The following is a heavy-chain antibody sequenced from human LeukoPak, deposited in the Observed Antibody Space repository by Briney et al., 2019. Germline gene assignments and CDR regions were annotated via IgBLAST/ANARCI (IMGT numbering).Heavy chain of an antibody. J-gene: IGHJ4*02. V-gene: IGHV3-23*01. Sequence: QSGGSLRLSCAASGFTFSSYAMSWVRQAPGKGLEWVSAISGSGGSTYYADSVKGRFTISGDNSKNTLYLQMNSLRAEDTAVYYCAKDETTRRDGYNLAAASGYWGQGTLVTVSS. CDR3: AKDETTRRDGYNLAAASGY. D-gene: IGHD5-24*01. CDR1: GFTFSSYA. CDR2: ISGSGGST.